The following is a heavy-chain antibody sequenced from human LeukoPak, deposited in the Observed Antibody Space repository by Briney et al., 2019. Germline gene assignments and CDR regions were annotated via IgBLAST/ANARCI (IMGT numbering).Heavy chain of an antibody. D-gene: IGHD1-26*01. V-gene: IGHV4-39*01. CDR3: ASSGSYLYYFDY. CDR2: IYYSGST. J-gene: IGHJ4*02. Sequence: SETLSLTCTVSGGSISSSSYYWGWIRQPPGKGLEWIGSIYYSGSTYYNPSLKSRVTISVVTSKNQFSLKLSSVTAADTAVYYCASSGSYLYYFDYWGQGTLVTVSS. CDR1: GGSISSSSYY.